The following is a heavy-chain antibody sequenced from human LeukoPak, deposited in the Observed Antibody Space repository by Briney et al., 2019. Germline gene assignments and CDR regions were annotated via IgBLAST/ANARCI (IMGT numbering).Heavy chain of an antibody. CDR1: GGSITSSPYY. CDR3: ARIHGGI. D-gene: IGHD3-3*02. V-gene: IGHV4-39*07. J-gene: IGHJ4*02. Sequence: SETLSLTCTVSGGSITSSPYYWGWIRQPPGKGLEWIGSISFSGSTFYNPSLESRVTVSRDTSKNQLSLKVNSVTAADTAVYYCARIHGGIWGQGTLVAVSS. CDR2: ISFSGST.